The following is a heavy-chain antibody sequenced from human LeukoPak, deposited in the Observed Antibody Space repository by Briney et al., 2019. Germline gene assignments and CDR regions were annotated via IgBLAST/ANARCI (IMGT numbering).Heavy chain of an antibody. D-gene: IGHD3-16*01. J-gene: IGHJ4*02. Sequence: PGGSLRLSCAASGFTFSSYWMSWVRQAPGKGLEWVANIKQDGSEKNYVDSVKGRFTTSRNNAKNSLYMQMNSLRAEDTAVYYCARANWARFDYWGQGTLATVSS. CDR3: ARANWARFDY. CDR2: IKQDGSEK. CDR1: GFTFSSYW. V-gene: IGHV3-7*03.